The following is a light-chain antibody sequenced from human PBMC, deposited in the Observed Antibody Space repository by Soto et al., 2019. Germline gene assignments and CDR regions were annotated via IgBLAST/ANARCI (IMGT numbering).Light chain of an antibody. CDR2: LERSGSY. CDR3: ETWDRNTHTV. V-gene: IGLV4-60*03. CDR1: SGHNTYT. Sequence: QSVLTQSSSASASLGSSVKLTCTLSSGHNTYTIAWHQQQPGKAPRYLMKLERSGSYDKGSAVPDRFSGSSSGADRYLTISNLQSEDEADYYCETWDRNTHTVFGGGTQLTVL. J-gene: IGLJ7*01.